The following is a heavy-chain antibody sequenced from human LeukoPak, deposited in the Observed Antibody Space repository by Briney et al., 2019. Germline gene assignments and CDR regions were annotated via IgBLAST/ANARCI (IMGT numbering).Heavy chain of an antibody. V-gene: IGHV5-51*01. CDR3: ARVAYCGGDCYSGWFDP. CDR1: GYSFTSYW. Sequence: GESLKISCKGSGYSFTSYWIGWVRQMPGKGLEWMGIIYPGDSDTRYSPSFQGQVTISADKSISTAHLQWSSLKASDTAMYYCARVAYCGGDCYSGWFDPWGQGTLVTVSS. CDR2: IYPGDSDT. D-gene: IGHD2-21*02. J-gene: IGHJ5*02.